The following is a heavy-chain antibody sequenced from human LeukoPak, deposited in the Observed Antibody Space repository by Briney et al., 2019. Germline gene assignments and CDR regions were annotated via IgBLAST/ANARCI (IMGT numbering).Heavy chain of an antibody. V-gene: IGHV4-31*03. D-gene: IGHD3-22*01. Sequence: PSQTLSLTCTVSGGSISSGGYYWSWIRQHPGKGLEWIGYIYYSGSTYYNPSLKSRVTISVDTSKNQFPLKLSSVTAADTAVYYCARETYYYDSSGYYAGGWFDPWGQGTLVTVSS. CDR3: ARETYYYDSSGYYAGGWFDP. CDR1: GGSISSGGYY. CDR2: IYYSGST. J-gene: IGHJ5*02.